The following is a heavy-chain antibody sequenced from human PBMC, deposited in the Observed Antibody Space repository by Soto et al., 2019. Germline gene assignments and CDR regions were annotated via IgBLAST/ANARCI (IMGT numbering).Heavy chain of an antibody. CDR1: GFTFSSYA. CDR3: AKYDRGVLGGMDV. Sequence: EVQLLESGGGLVQPGGSLRLSCAASGFTFSSYAMSWVRQAPGKGLEWVSAISGSGGSTYYADSVKGRFTISRDNSKNTLYLQMNSLRAEDTAVYYGAKYDRGVLGGMDVWGQGTTVTVSS. CDR2: ISGSGGST. V-gene: IGHV3-23*01. D-gene: IGHD3-10*01. J-gene: IGHJ6*02.